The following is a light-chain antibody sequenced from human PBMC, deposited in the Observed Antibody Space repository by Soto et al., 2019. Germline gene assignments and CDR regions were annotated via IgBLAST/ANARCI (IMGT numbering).Light chain of an antibody. CDR1: SSDVGSFNL. CDR3: CSYAGSSTYVV. V-gene: IGLV2-23*01. Sequence: QSALTQPASVSGSPGQSITISCTGTSSDVGSFNLVSWYQHHPGKAPKLMIYEGSKRPSGVSDRFSGSKSGNTASLTISGLQAEDEADYCCCSYAGSSTYVVFGGGTQLTVL. CDR2: EGS. J-gene: IGLJ2*01.